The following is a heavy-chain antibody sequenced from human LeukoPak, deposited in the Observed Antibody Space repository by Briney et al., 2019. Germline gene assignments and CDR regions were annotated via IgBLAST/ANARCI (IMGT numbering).Heavy chain of an antibody. CDR3: AAEWDYSSSSGDY. D-gene: IGHD6-6*01. V-gene: IGHV1-58*01. CDR2: IVVGSGNT. J-gene: IGHJ4*02. CDR1: GFTFTSSA. Sequence: GASVKVSCKASGFTFTSSAVQWVRQARGQRLEWIGWIVVGSGNTNYAQKYQERVTITRDMSTSTAYMELSSLRSEDTAVYYCAAEWDYSSSSGDYWGQGTLVTVSS.